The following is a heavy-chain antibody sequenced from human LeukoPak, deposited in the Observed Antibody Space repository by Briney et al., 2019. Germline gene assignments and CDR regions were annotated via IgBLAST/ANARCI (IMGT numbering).Heavy chain of an antibody. V-gene: IGHV4-59*01. J-gene: IGHJ4*02. CDR2: IYYSGST. CDR1: GGSISSYY. CDR3: ARGQRWLQMGYFDY. Sequence: SETLSLTCTVSGGSISSYYWSWIRQPPGKGLEWIGYIYYSGSTNYNPSLKSRVTISVDTSKNQFSLKPSSVTAADTAVYYCARGQRWLQMGYFDYWGQGTLVTVSS. D-gene: IGHD5-24*01.